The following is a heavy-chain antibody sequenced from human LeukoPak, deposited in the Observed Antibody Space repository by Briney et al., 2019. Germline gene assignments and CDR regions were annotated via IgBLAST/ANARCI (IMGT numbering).Heavy chain of an antibody. CDR1: GFTVSSNY. CDR2: IYSGGTT. CDR3: ARDRGFN. D-gene: IGHD3-10*01. Sequence: GGSLRLSCAASGFTVSSNYMSWVRQAPGKGLEWVSVIYSGGTTYYADSVQGRFTVSRDDSKNTLYLQMNSLRAEDTAVYYCARDRGFNWGQETLVTVSS. V-gene: IGHV3-66*01. J-gene: IGHJ4*02.